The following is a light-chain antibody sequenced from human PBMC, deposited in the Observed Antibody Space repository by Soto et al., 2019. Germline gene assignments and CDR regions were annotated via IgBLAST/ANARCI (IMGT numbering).Light chain of an antibody. CDR1: SSDVGGYNY. V-gene: IGLV2-14*01. CDR2: DVS. Sequence: QSALTQPASVSGSPGQSIAISCTGTSSDVGGYNYVSWYQQHPGKTPNLMIYDVSNRPSGVSNRCSGSKSGNTASLTISGLQAEDEADWYCSSYTSSSTWVFGGGTKLTVL. J-gene: IGLJ3*02. CDR3: SSYTSSSTWV.